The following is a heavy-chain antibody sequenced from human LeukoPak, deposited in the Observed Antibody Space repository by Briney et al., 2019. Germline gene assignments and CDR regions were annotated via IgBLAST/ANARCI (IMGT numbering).Heavy chain of an antibody. V-gene: IGHV1-69*05. Sequence: GASVKVSCKASGGTFSSYAISWVRQAPGQGLEWMGGIIPIFGTANYAQKFQGRVTITTDESTSTAYMELSSLRSKDTAVYYCAAPGSGSSNFDYWGQGTLVTVSS. CDR1: GGTFSSYA. CDR2: IIPIFGTA. D-gene: IGHD1-26*01. CDR3: AAPGSGSSNFDY. J-gene: IGHJ4*02.